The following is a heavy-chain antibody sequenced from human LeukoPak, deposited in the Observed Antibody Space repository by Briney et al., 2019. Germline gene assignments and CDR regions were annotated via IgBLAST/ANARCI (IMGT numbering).Heavy chain of an antibody. J-gene: IGHJ4*02. D-gene: IGHD3-16*01. Sequence: GGSLRLSCAASGFTFSGHNMNWVRQAPGKGLEWISFVSISSGTIYYADSVNGRFRISRDNAKSSLDLEMNSLRAEDRAVYYCARAMSTFGGVRNYFDSWGQGTLVTVSS. V-gene: IGHV3-48*04. CDR3: ARAMSTFGGVRNYFDS. CDR2: VSISSGTI. CDR1: GFTFSGHN.